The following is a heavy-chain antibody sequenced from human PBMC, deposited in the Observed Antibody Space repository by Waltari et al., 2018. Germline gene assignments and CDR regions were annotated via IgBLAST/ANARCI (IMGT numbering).Heavy chain of an antibody. CDR3: AKEGGGVTFDI. CDR1: GFTFSTYV. D-gene: IGHD2-8*02. J-gene: IGHJ3*02. Sequence: EVQLLQSGGGLVQPGGSLRLSCAGSGFTFSTYVMRWVRQAPGKGLEWVSVIYTGGSTHYADSVKGRFTVSRDNSKSTLYLQMDTLTPEDTAVYYCAKEGGGVTFDIWGQGTMVTVSS. CDR2: IYTGGST. V-gene: IGHV3-23*03.